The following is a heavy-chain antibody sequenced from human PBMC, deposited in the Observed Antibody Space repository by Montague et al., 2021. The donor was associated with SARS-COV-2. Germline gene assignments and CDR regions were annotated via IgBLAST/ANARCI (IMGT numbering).Heavy chain of an antibody. Sequence: SETLSLTCTVSGGSISSSSYYWGWIRQPPGKGLEWIGCIYYSGSTYYNPSLKSRVTISVDTSKNMFSLKLSSMTAADTAVYYCASPTYYYDSSGSDAFDIWGQGTMVTVSS. CDR3: ASPTYYYDSSGSDAFDI. J-gene: IGHJ3*02. V-gene: IGHV4-39*01. CDR1: GGSISSSSYY. D-gene: IGHD3-22*01. CDR2: IYYSGST.